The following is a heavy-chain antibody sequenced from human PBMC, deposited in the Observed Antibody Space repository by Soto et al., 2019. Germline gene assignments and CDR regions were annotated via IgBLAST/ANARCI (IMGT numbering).Heavy chain of an antibody. CDR3: ARDLGYGVLLWFEESFDY. CDR2: ISAYNGNT. Sequence: QVQLVQSGAEVKKPGASVKVSCKASGYTFTSYGISWVRQAPGQGLEWMGWISAYNGNTNYAQKLQGRVTMTTDTSTSTAYMELRSLRSDDTAVYYCARDLGYGVLLWFEESFDYWGQGTLVTVSS. J-gene: IGHJ4*02. D-gene: IGHD3-10*01. CDR1: GYTFTSYG. V-gene: IGHV1-18*01.